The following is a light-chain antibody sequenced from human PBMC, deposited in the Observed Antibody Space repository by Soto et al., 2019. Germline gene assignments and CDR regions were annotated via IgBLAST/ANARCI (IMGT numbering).Light chain of an antibody. CDR3: QSFDNSLSSWV. CDR2: SNI. V-gene: IGLV1-40*01. Sequence: QSVLTQPPSVSGAPGQRVTISCSGNNSNIGAGYDVHWYQHLPGTAPKVLISSNINRPSGVPDRFSGSKSGSSASLAITGLQAADEADYYCQSFDNSLSSWVFGGGTKLTVL. J-gene: IGLJ3*02. CDR1: NSNIGAGYD.